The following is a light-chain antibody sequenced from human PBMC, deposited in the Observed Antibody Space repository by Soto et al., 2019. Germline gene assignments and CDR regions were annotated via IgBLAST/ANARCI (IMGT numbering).Light chain of an antibody. CDR3: ISYTDRQSYL. J-gene: IGLJ1*01. Sequence: QAVLTQPGSVCGSPGQSITISCSRTSSDIGSYDHVAWYQQFPGKSPKLIIYAVSDRPSGVSDRFSGSKSGISAALTISGLQTEEEPDYYCISYTDRQSYLFGTGTKV. V-gene: IGLV2-14*03. CDR2: AVS. CDR1: SSDIGSYDH.